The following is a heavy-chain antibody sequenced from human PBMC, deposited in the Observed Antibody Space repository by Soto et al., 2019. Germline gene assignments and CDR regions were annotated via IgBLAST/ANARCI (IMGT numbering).Heavy chain of an antibody. V-gene: IGHV3-23*01. CDR2: IPGSAGTP. CDR3: AKDRDYFDY. CDR1: GFTFSNYA. J-gene: IGHJ4*02. Sequence: EVQLLESGGGLVQPGGSLRLSCAASGFTFSNYAMNWVRQAPGKGLEWGASIPGSAGTPYYADSVRGRFTISRDNSKNTLSLQMNSLRVEDTAVYYCAKDRDYFDYWGQGALVTVSS.